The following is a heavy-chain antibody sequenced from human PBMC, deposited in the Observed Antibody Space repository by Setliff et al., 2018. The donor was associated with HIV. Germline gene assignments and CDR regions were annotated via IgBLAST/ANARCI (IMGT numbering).Heavy chain of an antibody. Sequence: SETLSLTCAVYGESFSRYYFTWIRQAPGRGLEWIGEINHSAFTKYNPSLASRVTMSIGPSKNQFSLNLSSVTAADTAVYYCARDVGSSAWPFDHWGQGTLVTVSS. CDR1: GESFSRYY. D-gene: IGHD6-25*01. CDR2: INHSAFT. J-gene: IGHJ4*02. CDR3: ARDVGSSAWPFDH. V-gene: IGHV4-34*10.